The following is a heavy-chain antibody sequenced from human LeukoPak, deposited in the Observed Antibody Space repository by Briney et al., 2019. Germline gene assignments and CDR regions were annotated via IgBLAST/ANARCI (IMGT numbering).Heavy chain of an antibody. D-gene: IGHD5-12*01. V-gene: IGHV4-34*01. CDR3: ARGYSGYGNWFDP. CDR2: INHSGST. J-gene: IGHJ5*02. Sequence: SETLSLTCTVSGGSISSYYWSWIRQPPGKGLEWIGEINHSGSTNYNPSLKSRVTISVDTSKNQFSLKLSSVTAADTAVYYCARGYSGYGNWFDPWGQGTLVTVSS. CDR1: GGSISSYY.